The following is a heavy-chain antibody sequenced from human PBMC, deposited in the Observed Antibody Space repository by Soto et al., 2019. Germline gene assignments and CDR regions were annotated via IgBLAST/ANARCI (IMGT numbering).Heavy chain of an antibody. CDR3: ARDIRPVDIYAYGY. V-gene: IGHV1-69*06. J-gene: IGHJ4*02. CDR2: ITPLFGTS. D-gene: IGHD3-16*01. Sequence: SVKVSCKASGGTFSSYAFSWVRQAPGQGLEWVGGITPLFGTSHYRESLQGRVTITADKSTTTVYMELTSLTSEDTAVYYCARDIRPVDIYAYGYWGEGTPATVSS. CDR1: GGTFSSYA.